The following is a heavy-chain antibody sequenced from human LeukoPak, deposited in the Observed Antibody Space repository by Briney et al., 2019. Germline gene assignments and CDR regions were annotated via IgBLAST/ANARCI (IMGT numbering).Heavy chain of an antibody. V-gene: IGHV3-48*02. CDR3: ARDYRTGY. D-gene: IGHD4-17*01. J-gene: IGHJ4*02. CDR2: ISSSSSTI. Sequence: GGSLRLSCAASGFTFSSYSMNWVRQPPGKGLEWVSYISSSSSTIYYADSVKGRCTIYRDNAKNSLYLQRNSLRDEDTAVYYCARDYRTGYWGQGTLVTVSS. CDR1: GFTFSSYS.